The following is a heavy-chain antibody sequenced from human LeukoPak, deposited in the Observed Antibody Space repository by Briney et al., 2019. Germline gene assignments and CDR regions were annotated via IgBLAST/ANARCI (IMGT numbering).Heavy chain of an antibody. CDR2: INPNSGGT. J-gene: IGHJ3*02. CDR3: ARGYYSGSGSYYDRRDDAFEI. CDR1: GYTFTDYY. V-gene: IGHV1-2*02. D-gene: IGHD3-10*01. Sequence: ASVTVSCKASGYTFTDYYMHWVRQAPGQGLEWMGWINPNSGGTNYAQKFQGRVTMTRDMSTSTVYMELSSLRSEDTAVYYCARGYYSGSGSYYDRRDDAFEIWGQGTMVTVSS.